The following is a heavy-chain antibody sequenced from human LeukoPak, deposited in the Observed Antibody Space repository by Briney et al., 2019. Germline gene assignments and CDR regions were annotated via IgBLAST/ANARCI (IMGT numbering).Heavy chain of an antibody. CDR1: GYTFIIYY. CDR3: ARNPPYCTSTSCYNDY. V-gene: IGHV1-2*02. D-gene: IGHD2-2*02. J-gene: IGHJ4*02. Sequence: GASVKVSCKASGYTFIIYYMHWVRQAPGQGLEWMGWINPNSGATSYAQRFQGRVTMTRDTSISTAYMELSGLTSDDTAVYYCARNPPYCTSTSCYNDYWGQGTLVTVSS. CDR2: INPNSGAT.